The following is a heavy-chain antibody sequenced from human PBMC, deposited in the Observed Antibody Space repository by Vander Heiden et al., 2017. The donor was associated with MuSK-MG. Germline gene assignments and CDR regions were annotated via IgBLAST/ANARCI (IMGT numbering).Heavy chain of an antibody. V-gene: IGHV5-51*01. CDR2: IYPGDSDT. J-gene: IGHJ6*03. Sequence: PGKGLEWMGIIYPGDSDTRYSPSFQGQVTISADKSISTADLKWSSMKASDTAMYYCARTPPTYSSRWNYMDVWGKGTTVTVYS. CDR3: ARTPPTYSSRWNYMDV. D-gene: IGHD6-13*01.